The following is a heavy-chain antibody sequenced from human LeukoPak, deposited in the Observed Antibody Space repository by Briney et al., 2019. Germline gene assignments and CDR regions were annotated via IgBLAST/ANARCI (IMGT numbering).Heavy chain of an antibody. V-gene: IGHV3-48*04. J-gene: IGHJ3*02. CDR3: ARDIEPDAFAI. CDR1: GFTFSSYG. D-gene: IGHD1-14*01. CDR2: ISASGRSI. Sequence: GGSLRLSCAASGFTFSSYGMHWVRQAPGKGLEWVSYISASGRSIYYADSVKGRFTISRDIARNSLYLQMNSLRAEDTAFYYCARDIEPDAFAIWGQGTMVTVSS.